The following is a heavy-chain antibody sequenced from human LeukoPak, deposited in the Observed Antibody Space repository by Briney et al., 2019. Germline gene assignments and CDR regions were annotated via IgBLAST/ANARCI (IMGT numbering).Heavy chain of an antibody. CDR2: INHSGST. J-gene: IGHJ4*02. V-gene: IGHV4-34*01. D-gene: IGHD3-10*01. CDR3: ARQSYYGSGTYYIADF. Sequence: SETLSLTCAVYGGSFSGYYWSWIRQPPGKGLEWIGEINHSGSTNYNPSLKSRVTISVDTSKNQFSLKLSSVTAADTAVYYCARQSYYGSGTYYIADFWGQGTLVTVSS. CDR1: GGSFSGYY.